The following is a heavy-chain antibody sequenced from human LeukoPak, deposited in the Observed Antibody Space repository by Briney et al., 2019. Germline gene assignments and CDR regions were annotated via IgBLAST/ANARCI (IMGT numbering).Heavy chain of an antibody. CDR3: AKEVIVPTSGGDYFDF. CDR2: ISAYNGNT. V-gene: IGHV1-18*01. CDR1: GYTFTSYG. Sequence: ASVKVSCKASGYTFTSYGISWVRQAPGQGLEWMGWISAYNGNTNYAQKLQGRVTMTTDTSTSTAYMELRSLRSDDTAVYYCAKEVIVPTSGGDYFDFWGQGTLVTVSS. J-gene: IGHJ4*02. D-gene: IGHD5-12*01.